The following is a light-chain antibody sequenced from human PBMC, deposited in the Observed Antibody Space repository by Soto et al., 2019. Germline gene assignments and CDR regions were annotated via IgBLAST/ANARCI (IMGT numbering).Light chain of an antibody. V-gene: IGKV1-5*03. CDR2: DGS. CDR3: QQYQTYSRT. J-gene: IGKJ1*01. Sequence: DIQMTQSPSTLSASIGDRIIITCRASQSINTWLAWYQQKPGEAPKLLIYDGSTLARGVPSRFSGSGSETEFTLTTSRLQPDDFATFYCQQYQTYSRTFGQGTKV. CDR1: QSINTW.